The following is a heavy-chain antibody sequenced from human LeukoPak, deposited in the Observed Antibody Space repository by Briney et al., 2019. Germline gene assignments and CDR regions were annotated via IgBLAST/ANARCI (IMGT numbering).Heavy chain of an antibody. CDR2: INPDSGGT. D-gene: IGHD6-13*01. J-gene: IGHJ6*03. CDR3: GKDGGSRLDYHYYYMDV. Sequence: ASVKVSCKASGYTFIGYYMHWVRQAPGQGLEWMGWINPDSGGTNFAQKFQGRVTMTRDTSISTVYMELNRLTSDDTAVYYCGKDGGSRLDYHYYYMDVCGKGTTVTVSS. CDR1: GYTFIGYY. V-gene: IGHV1-2*02.